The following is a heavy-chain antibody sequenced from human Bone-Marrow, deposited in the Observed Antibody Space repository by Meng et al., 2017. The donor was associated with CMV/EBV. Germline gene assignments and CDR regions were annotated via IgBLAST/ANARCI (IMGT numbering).Heavy chain of an antibody. CDR3: ARERRRVTYYYGSGNPVGSYYGMDV. J-gene: IGHJ6*02. D-gene: IGHD3-10*01. Sequence: ASVKVSCKASGYTFTSYGISWVRQAPGQGLEWMGWISAYNGNTNYAQKLQGRVTMTTDTSTSTAYMELRSLRSDDTAVYYCARERRRVTYYYGSGNPVGSYYGMDVWGQGTTVTVPS. V-gene: IGHV1-18*01. CDR1: GYTFTSYG. CDR2: ISAYNGNT.